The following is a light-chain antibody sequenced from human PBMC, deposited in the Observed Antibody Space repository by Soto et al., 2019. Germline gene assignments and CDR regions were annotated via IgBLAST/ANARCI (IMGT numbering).Light chain of an antibody. CDR3: TSYTGSSTFVV. CDR1: SSGVGSYNR. J-gene: IGLJ2*01. CDR2: EVS. V-gene: IGLV2-18*02. Sequence: QSALTQPPSVSGSPGQSVTISCTGTSSGVGSYNRVSWYQQPPGTAPKLMIYEVSNRPSGVPDRFSGSKSGNTASLTISGLQAEDEADYYCTSYTGSSTFVVFGGGTQLTVL.